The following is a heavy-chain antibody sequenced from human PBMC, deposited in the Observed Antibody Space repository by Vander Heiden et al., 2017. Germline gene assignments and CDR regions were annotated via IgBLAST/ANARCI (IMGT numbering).Heavy chain of an antibody. D-gene: IGHD3-16*02. CDR1: GGSISSYY. CDR3: ATSQLRLGELSFVDAFDI. V-gene: IGHV4-59*01. J-gene: IGHJ3*02. Sequence: ETLSLTCTVSGGSISSYYWSWIRQPPGKGLEWIGYIYYSGSTNYNPSLKSRVTISVDTSKNQFSLKLSSVTAADTAVYYCATSQLRLGELSFVDAFDIWGQGTMVTVSS. CDR2: IYYSGST.